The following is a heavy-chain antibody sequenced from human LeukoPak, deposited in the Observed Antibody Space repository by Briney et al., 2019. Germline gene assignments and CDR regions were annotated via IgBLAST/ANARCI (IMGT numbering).Heavy chain of an antibody. V-gene: IGHV3-43*02. CDR1: GFSFPTYS. Sequence: GSLRLSCAASGFSFPTYSMNWLRQAPGKGLEWVSTISGSGGSTYYADSVKGRFTISRDNSKNSLYLQMNSLRAEDTALYYCAKDTAGSGWWGGEYWGQGTLVTVSS. CDR2: ISGSGGST. D-gene: IGHD6-19*01. J-gene: IGHJ4*02. CDR3: AKDTAGSGWWGGEY.